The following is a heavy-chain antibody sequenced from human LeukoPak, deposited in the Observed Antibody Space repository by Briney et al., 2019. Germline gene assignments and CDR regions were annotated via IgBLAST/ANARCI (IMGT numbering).Heavy chain of an antibody. CDR2: IIPIFGTA. D-gene: IGHD6-19*01. CDR3: ASQKMLEGRIAVAGTGPYYYYGMDV. V-gene: IGHV1-69*13. J-gene: IGHJ6*02. Sequence: SVKISCKASGGTFSSYAISWVRQAPGQGLEWMGGIIPIFGTANYAQKFQGRVTITADESTSTAYMELSSLRSEDTAVYYCASQKMLEGRIAVAGTGPYYYYGMDVWGQGTTVTVSS. CDR1: GGTFSSYA.